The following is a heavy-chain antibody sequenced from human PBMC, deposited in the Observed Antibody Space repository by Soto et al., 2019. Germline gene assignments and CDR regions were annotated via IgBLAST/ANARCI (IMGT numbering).Heavy chain of an antibody. V-gene: IGHV1-46*01. CDR2: INPDAGAT. J-gene: IGHJ5*02. D-gene: IGHD2-2*01. CDR3: ARGDIVLVPASEGNWFDP. Sequence: VKVSCKASAYSFTTYHIHWVRQAPGQGLEWMGLINPDAGATNYAQRFQGRLRLTRDTSTNTVYMELRSLRYDDTAVYFCARGDIVLVPASEGNWFDPWGQGTLVTVSS. CDR1: AYSFTTYH.